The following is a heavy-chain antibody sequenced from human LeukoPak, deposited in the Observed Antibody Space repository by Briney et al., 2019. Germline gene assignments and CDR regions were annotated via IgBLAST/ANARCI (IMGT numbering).Heavy chain of an antibody. D-gene: IGHD6-13*01. CDR3: ARHRSSSWDISEYFQH. CDR2: IYYSGST. CDR1: GGSISSYY. Sequence: SETLSLTCTVSGGSISSYYWSWIRQPPGKGLEWIGYIYYSGSTNYNPSLKSRVTISVDTSKNQFSLKLSSVTAADTAVYYCARHRSSSWDISEYFQHWGQGTLVTVSS. V-gene: IGHV4-59*08. J-gene: IGHJ1*01.